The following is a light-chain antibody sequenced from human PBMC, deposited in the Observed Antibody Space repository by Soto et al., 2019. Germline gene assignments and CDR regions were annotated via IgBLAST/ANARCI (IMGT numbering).Light chain of an antibody. Sequence: EIVLTQAPATLSLSPGERATLSCRASQSVNIYLAWYQQRPGQAPRLLIYDVSNRATGIPARFSGGGSGTDFTLTISSLEPEDFAVYYCQQRSSWPVTFGGGTKVEIK. CDR2: DVS. V-gene: IGKV3-11*01. CDR1: QSVNIY. J-gene: IGKJ4*01. CDR3: QQRSSWPVT.